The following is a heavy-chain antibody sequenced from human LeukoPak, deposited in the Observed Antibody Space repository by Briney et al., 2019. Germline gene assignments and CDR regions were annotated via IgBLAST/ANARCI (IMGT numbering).Heavy chain of an antibody. CDR2: VSNDGSNE. D-gene: IGHD1-26*01. CDR3: ARDSASTPLDY. J-gene: IGHJ4*02. CDR1: GFTFSSYG. V-gene: IGHV3-33*01. Sequence: PGGSLRLSCAASGFTFSSYGMHWVRQAPGKGMEWVAVVSNDGSNEYYADSVKGRFAISRDNSKNTVYLQMNSLRGEDTAVNYCARDSASTPLDYWGQGTLVTVSS.